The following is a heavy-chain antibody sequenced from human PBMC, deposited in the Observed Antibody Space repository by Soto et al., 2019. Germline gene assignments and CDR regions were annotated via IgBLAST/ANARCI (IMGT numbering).Heavy chain of an antibody. Sequence: SETLSLTCTVSGGSISGYYWSWIRQPPGKGLEWIGYIYYSGTTYYNPSLKSRVTISVDTSKNQFSLKLTSVTAADTAVYYCAGQALAFDPWGQGTLVTVSS. J-gene: IGHJ5*02. CDR2: IYYSGTT. CDR1: GGSISGYY. CDR3: AGQALAFDP. D-gene: IGHD6-6*01. V-gene: IGHV4-59*03.